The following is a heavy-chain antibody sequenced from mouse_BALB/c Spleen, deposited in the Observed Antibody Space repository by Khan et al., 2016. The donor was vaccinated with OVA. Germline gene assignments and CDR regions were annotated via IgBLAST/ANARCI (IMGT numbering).Heavy chain of an antibody. Sequence: QMQLEESGPGLVAPSQSLSITCTVSGFSLTDYGVSWIRQPPGKGLEWLGVIWGGGNTYYNSALRSRLSISKDNSKSQVFLEMSSLQTDDTAMYYCAKGVWSYYDALDYWGQGTSVTVSS. V-gene: IGHV2-6-5*01. J-gene: IGHJ4*01. CDR2: IWGGGNT. CDR1: GFSLTDYG. CDR3: AKGVWSYYDALDY.